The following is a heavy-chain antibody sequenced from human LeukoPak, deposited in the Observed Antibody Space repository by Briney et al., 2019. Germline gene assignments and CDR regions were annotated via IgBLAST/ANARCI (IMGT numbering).Heavy chain of an antibody. Sequence: GGSLRLSCAASGFTFSSYSMNWVRQAPGKGLEWVSSISSSSSYIYYADSVKGRFTISRDNAKNSLYLQMNSLRAEDTAVYYCAREIGVPAAPFDYWAREPWSPSPQ. CDR3: AREIGVPAAPFDY. CDR1: GFTFSSYS. V-gene: IGHV3-21*01. D-gene: IGHD2-2*01. J-gene: IGHJ4*02. CDR2: ISSSSSYI.